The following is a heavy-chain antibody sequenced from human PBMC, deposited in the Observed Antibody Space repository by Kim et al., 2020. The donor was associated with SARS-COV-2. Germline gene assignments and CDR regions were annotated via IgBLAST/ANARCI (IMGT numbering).Heavy chain of an antibody. V-gene: IGHV3-23*03. CDR1: GFTFNNYA. Sequence: GGSLRLSCAASGFTFNNYAMSWVRQAPGKGLEWVSDVYSGGTFIYYGDSVKGRFTISRDDSRNTLYLQMNSLRAEDTAVYYCAREGIPVAGTENYFDFWGQGTLVTVSS. J-gene: IGHJ4*02. D-gene: IGHD6-19*01. CDR3: AREGIPVAGTENYFDF. CDR2: VYSGGTFI.